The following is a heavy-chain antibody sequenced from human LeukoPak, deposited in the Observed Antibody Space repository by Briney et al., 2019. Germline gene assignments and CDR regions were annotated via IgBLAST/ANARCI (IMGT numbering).Heavy chain of an antibody. V-gene: IGHV4-59*01. D-gene: IGHD5-18*01. CDR2: IHYRGST. CDR1: GGSISSYY. J-gene: IGHJ4*02. Sequence: SETLSLTCTVSGGSISSYYWSWIRQSPGEGLEWIGYIHYRGSTNYNPSLKSRVTLSVDTSKNQFSLKLSSLTAADTAVYYCARSVLGYSYGLHIDYWGQGTLVTVSS. CDR3: ARSVLGYSYGLHIDY.